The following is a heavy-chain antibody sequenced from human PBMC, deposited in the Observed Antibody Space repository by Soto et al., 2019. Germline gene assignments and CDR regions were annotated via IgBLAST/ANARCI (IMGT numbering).Heavy chain of an antibody. D-gene: IGHD3-10*01. Sequence: PGGSMILSCTASGFTVSSNCRSWVRQAPGKGLEWVSVIYSGGSTYYADSVKGRFTISRDNSKNTLYLQMNSLRAEDTAVYYCARDHLLWFGSPRYYYGMDVWGQGTTVTVSS. CDR2: IYSGGST. V-gene: IGHV3-66*01. CDR3: ARDHLLWFGSPRYYYGMDV. CDR1: GFTVSSNC. J-gene: IGHJ6*02.